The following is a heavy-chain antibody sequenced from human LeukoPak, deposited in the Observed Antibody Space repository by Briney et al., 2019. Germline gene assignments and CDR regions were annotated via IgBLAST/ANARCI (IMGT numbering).Heavy chain of an antibody. V-gene: IGHV3-11*01. CDR3: ARVNRVTAIQELDY. Sequence: PGGSLRLSCAASGFSFSDYYMTWIRQAPGKGLEWVSCISSSGSTIFYADSVKGRFTISRDNAKSSLFLQMNSLRAEDTAVYYCARVNRVTAIQELDYWGQGTPVTVSS. J-gene: IGHJ4*02. CDR1: GFSFSDYY. CDR2: ISSSGSTI. D-gene: IGHD2-21*02.